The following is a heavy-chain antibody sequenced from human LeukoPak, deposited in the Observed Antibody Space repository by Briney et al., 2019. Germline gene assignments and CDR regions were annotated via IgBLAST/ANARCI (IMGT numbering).Heavy chain of an antibody. D-gene: IGHD1-7*01. CDR3: ARDRVTSRNYYFDD. CDR2: IYSGGIT. CDR1: GFTISDSY. V-gene: IGHV3-66*01. J-gene: IGHJ4*02. Sequence: AGGSLRLSCAASGFTISDSYMSWVRQAPGKGLEWVSVIYSGGITYYADSAKGRFTVSRDDSKNTLSLQMNSLRAEDTSIYYCARDRVTSRNYYFDDWGQGTLVTVSS.